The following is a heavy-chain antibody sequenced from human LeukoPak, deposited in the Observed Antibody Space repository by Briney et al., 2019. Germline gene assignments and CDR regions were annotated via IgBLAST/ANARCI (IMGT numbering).Heavy chain of an antibody. J-gene: IGHJ4*02. CDR3: ARLDLQLVKVPSIYFDY. V-gene: IGHV4-39*01. CDR2: IYYSGST. Sequence: RASETLSLTCTVSGGSISSSSYYWGWIRQPPGKGLEWIGSIYYSGSTYYNPSLRSRVTISVDTSKNQFSLKLSSVTAADTAVYYCARLDLQLVKVPSIYFDYWGQGTLVTVSS. D-gene: IGHD6-13*01. CDR1: GGSISSSSYY.